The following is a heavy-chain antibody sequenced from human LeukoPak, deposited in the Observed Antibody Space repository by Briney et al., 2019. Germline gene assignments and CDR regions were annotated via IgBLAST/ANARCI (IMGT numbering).Heavy chain of an antibody. Sequence: PGRSLRLSCAASGFTFSSYAMHWVRQAPGKGLEWVAVISYDGSNKYYADSVKGRFTISRDNSKNTLYLQMNSLRAEDTAVYYCAKDPGWGSGSLTYNWFDPWGQGTLVTVSS. CDR1: GFTFSSYA. J-gene: IGHJ5*02. D-gene: IGHD3-10*01. CDR2: ISYDGSNK. V-gene: IGHV3-30-3*01. CDR3: AKDPGWGSGSLTYNWFDP.